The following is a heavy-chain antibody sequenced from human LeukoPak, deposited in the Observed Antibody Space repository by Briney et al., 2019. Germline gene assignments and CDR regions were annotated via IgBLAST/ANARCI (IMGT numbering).Heavy chain of an antibody. CDR3: ARGRGSSSWYRCYFDY. D-gene: IGHD6-13*01. CDR2: INHSGST. V-gene: IGHV4-34*01. J-gene: IGHJ4*02. Sequence: SETLSLTCAVYGGSFSGYYWSWIRQPPGKGLEWIGEINHSGSTNYNPPLKSRATISVDTSKNQFSLKLSSVTAADTAVYYCARGRGSSSWYRCYFDYWGQGTLVTVSS. CDR1: GGSFSGYY.